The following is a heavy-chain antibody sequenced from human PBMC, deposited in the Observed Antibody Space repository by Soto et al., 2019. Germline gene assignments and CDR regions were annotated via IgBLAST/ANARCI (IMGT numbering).Heavy chain of an antibody. CDR3: ARGRYGDY. V-gene: IGHV1-18*01. CDR2: ISAHNGNT. CDR1: GYAFTTYG. Sequence: QVHLVQSGAEVKKPGASVKVSGQGSGYAFTTYGITWVRQAPGQGLEWMGWISAHNGNTNYPQKLQGRGTVTRDTSTSTAYRELRSLRYDDAAVYYCARGRYGDYWGQGALVTVSS. J-gene: IGHJ4*02. D-gene: IGHD1-1*01.